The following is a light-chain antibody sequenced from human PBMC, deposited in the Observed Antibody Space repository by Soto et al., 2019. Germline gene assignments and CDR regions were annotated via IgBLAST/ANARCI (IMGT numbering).Light chain of an antibody. CDR2: DVT. V-gene: IGLV2-14*03. J-gene: IGLJ3*02. Sequence: QSVLTQPASVSGSPGQSITISCTGTSSDVGGYDHVSWYQQHPGKAPKLIIYDVTVRPSGISRRFSGSKSDNTASLAVSALQPEDEADYYCSSYTNKDTLLFGGGTKLTVL. CDR3: SSYTNKDTLL. CDR1: SSDVGGYDH.